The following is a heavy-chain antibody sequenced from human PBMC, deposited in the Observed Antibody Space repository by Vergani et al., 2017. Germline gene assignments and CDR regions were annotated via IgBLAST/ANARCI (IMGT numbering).Heavy chain of an antibody. D-gene: IGHD6-13*01. CDR2: IYWDDDK. V-gene: IGHV2-5*08. CDR1: GFSLSNARMG. CDR3: AHTRAAAGRGWFDP. J-gene: IGHJ5*02. Sequence: QVTLKESGPVLVKPTETLTLTCTVSGFSLSNARMGVSWIRQPPGKALEWLALIYWDDDKRYSPSLKSRLTITKDTSKNQVVLTMTNMDPVDTATYYCAHTRAAAGRGWFDPWGQGTLVTVSS.